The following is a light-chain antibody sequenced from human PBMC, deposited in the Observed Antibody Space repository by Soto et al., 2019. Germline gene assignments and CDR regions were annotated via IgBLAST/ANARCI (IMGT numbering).Light chain of an antibody. CDR3: QSADSSGVV. Sequence: SYELTQPPSVSVSPGQTARITCSGDALPKQYAYWYQQKPGQAPVLVIYKDSERPSGIPERFSGSSSGTTVTLTISGVQVEDEADYYCQSADSSGVVFGGGTKLTVL. CDR2: KDS. CDR1: ALPKQY. V-gene: IGLV3-25*03. J-gene: IGLJ2*01.